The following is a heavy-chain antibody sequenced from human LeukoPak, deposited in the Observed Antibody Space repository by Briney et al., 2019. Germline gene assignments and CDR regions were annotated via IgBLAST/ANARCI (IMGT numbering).Heavy chain of an antibody. D-gene: IGHD3-3*01. V-gene: IGHV4-38-2*02. CDR3: ARGNYDFWSGYFSP. CDR1: GYSISSGYY. J-gene: IGHJ3*01. CDR2: IYHSGST. Sequence: SETLSLTCTVSGYSISSGYYWGWIRPPPGKGLEWIGSIYHSGSTYYNPSLKSRVTISVDTSKNQFSLKLSSVTAADTAVYYCARGNYDFWSGYFSPWGQGTIVTVSS.